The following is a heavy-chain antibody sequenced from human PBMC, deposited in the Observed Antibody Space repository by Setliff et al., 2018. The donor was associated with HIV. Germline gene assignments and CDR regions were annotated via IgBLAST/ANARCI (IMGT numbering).Heavy chain of an antibody. CDR3: ARLRDSSGYYYVGGAFDI. Sequence: GESLKISCKGSGYSFTTYWIGWVRQMPGEGLEWMGIIYPGDSDTRYSPSFQGQVTISADKSISTAYLQWSSLKASDTAMYYCARLRDSSGYYYVGGAFDIWGQGTMVTVSS. D-gene: IGHD3-22*01. V-gene: IGHV5-51*01. CDR2: IYPGDSDT. CDR1: GYSFTTYW. J-gene: IGHJ3*02.